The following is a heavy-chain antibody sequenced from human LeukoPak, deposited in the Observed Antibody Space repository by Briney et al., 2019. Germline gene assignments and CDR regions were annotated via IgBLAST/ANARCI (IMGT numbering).Heavy chain of an antibody. CDR1: GGTFSSYA. D-gene: IGHD6-6*01. J-gene: IGHJ4*02. V-gene: IGHV1-69*05. Sequence: SVKVSCKASGGTFSSYAISWVRQAPGQGLEWMGGIIPIFGTANYAQKFQGRVTITTDESTSTAYMELSSLRSEDTAVYYCARDLLSSSPGGYWGQGTLVTVSS. CDR2: IIPIFGTA. CDR3: ARDLLSSSPGGY.